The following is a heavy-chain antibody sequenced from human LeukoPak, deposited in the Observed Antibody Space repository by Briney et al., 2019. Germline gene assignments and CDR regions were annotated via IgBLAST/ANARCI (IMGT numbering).Heavy chain of an antibody. CDR2: IIPIFGTA. D-gene: IGHD5-24*01. Sequence: SVKVSXKASGGTFSSYAISWVRQAPGQGLEWMGGIIPIFGTANYAQRFQRRVTSTADESTSTAYMELSSLRSEDTAVYYCAWPGGLQDAFDIWGQGTMVTVSS. J-gene: IGHJ3*02. CDR3: AWPGGLQDAFDI. CDR1: GGTFSSYA. V-gene: IGHV1-69*13.